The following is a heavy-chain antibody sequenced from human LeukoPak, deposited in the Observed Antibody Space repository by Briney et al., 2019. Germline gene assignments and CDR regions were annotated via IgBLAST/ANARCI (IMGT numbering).Heavy chain of an antibody. D-gene: IGHD6-13*01. CDR2: MYSRGDT. V-gene: IGHV3-53*01. CDR1: GFTVSDNY. CDR3: ARDAPQVPAAGVLAS. Sequence: GGSLRLSCAASGFTVSDNYMSWVRQPPGKGLEWVSVMYSRGDTYYTNSVKGRFTFSRDISKNTLYLQMNGLRVEDTAMYYCARDAPQVPAAGVLASWGQGTLVIVSS. J-gene: IGHJ5*02.